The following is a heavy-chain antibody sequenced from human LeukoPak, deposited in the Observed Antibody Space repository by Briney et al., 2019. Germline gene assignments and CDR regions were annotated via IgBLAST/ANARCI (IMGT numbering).Heavy chain of an antibody. CDR1: GFTFSSYA. Sequence: GGSLRLSCAASGFTFSSYAMSWVRQAPGEGREWVSAISGSGGSTYYADSVKGRFTISRDNSKNTLYLQMNSLRAEDTAVYYCAKDPLGIAAAPSWVPRADDWFDPWGQGTLVTVSS. CDR3: AKDPLGIAAAPSWVPRADDWFDP. D-gene: IGHD6-13*01. J-gene: IGHJ5*02. CDR2: ISGSGGST. V-gene: IGHV3-23*01.